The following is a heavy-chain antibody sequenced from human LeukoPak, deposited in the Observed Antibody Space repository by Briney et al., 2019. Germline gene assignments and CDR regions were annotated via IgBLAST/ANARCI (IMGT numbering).Heavy chain of an antibody. CDR3: AREGGYSYGSLGY. D-gene: IGHD5-18*01. V-gene: IGHV1-69*05. CDR2: IIPIFGTA. J-gene: IGHJ4*02. Sequence: SVKVSCKASGGTFSSYAISWVRQAPGQGLEWMGRIIPIFGTANYAQKFQGRVTITTDESTSTAYMELSSLRCEDTAVYYCAREGGYSYGSLGYWGQGTLVTVSS. CDR1: GGTFSSYA.